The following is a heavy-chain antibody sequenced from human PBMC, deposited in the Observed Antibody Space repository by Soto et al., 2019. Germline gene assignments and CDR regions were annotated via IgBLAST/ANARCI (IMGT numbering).Heavy chain of an antibody. CDR2: INHSGST. Sequence: QVQLQQWGAGLLKPSETLSLTCAVYGGSFSGYYWSWIRQPPGKGLEWMGEINHSGSTNYNPSLKSRVTISVDTSKNQFSLKLSSVTAADTAVYYCARGRPACSGGSCSLDYWGQGTLVTVSS. CDR3: ARGRPACSGGSCSLDY. D-gene: IGHD2-15*01. J-gene: IGHJ4*02. V-gene: IGHV4-34*01. CDR1: GGSFSGYY.